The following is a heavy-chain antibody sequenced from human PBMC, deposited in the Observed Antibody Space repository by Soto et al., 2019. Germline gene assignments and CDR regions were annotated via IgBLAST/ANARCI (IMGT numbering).Heavy chain of an antibody. J-gene: IGHJ6*02. D-gene: IGHD6-13*01. Sequence: SQTLSLTCAISGDSVSSNSAAWNWIRQSPSRGLEWLGRTYYKSKWYHDYAVSVKSRITINPDTSKNQFSLQLNSVTPEGTAVYYCAREKGISSSWFEPMDVWGQGITVTVSS. CDR3: AREKGISSSWFEPMDV. V-gene: IGHV6-1*01. CDR2: TYYKSKWYH. CDR1: GDSVSSNSAA.